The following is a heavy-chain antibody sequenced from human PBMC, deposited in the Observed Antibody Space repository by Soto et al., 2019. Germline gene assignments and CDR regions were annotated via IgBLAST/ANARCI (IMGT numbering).Heavy chain of an antibody. CDR1: GGTFSSYA. D-gene: IGHD3-3*01. J-gene: IGHJ6*02. CDR3: ARGRMVLRFLEWSNYYYGKDV. Sequence: SVKVSCKASGGTFSSYAISWVRQAPGQGLEWMGGIIPIFGTANYAQKFQGRVTITADESTSTAYMELSSLRSEDTAVYYCARGRMVLRFLEWSNYYYGKDVWGQGTTVTVSS. V-gene: IGHV1-69*13. CDR2: IIPIFGTA.